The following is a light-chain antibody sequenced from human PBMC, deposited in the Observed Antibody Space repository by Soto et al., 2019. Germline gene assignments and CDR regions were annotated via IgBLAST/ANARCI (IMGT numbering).Light chain of an antibody. V-gene: IGKV1-5*03. CDR1: QSISSW. CDR3: QQYNSYPWT. CDR2: KAS. Sequence: DIQMTQSPSTLSASVGDRVTITCRASQSISSWLAWYQQKPGKAPKLLIHKASSLESGVPSRFSGSGSGTEFTLTISSLQPDDFATYYCQQYNSYPWTFGQGTKVEFK. J-gene: IGKJ1*01.